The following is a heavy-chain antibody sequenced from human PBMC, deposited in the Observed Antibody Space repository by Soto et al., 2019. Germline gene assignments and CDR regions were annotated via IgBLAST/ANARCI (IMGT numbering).Heavy chain of an antibody. CDR3: ARAESSSWSPGFDY. J-gene: IGHJ4*02. CDR1: GGSISSYY. Sequence: QVQLQESGPGLVKPSETLSLTCTVSGGSISSYYWSWIRQPPGKGLEWIGYIYYSGSTNYNPSLKSRVTISVDTSKNQFSLKLSSVTAADTAVYYCARAESSSWSPGFDYWGQGTLVTVSS. CDR2: IYYSGST. D-gene: IGHD6-13*01. V-gene: IGHV4-59*01.